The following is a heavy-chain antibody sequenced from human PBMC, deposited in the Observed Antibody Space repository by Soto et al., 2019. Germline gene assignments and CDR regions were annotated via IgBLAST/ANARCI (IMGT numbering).Heavy chain of an antibody. CDR1: GGSISSGGYS. D-gene: IGHD2-15*01. V-gene: IGHV4-30-2*01. CDR2: IYHSGST. Sequence: QLQLQESGSGLVKPSQTLSLTCAVSGGSISSGGYSWSWIRQPPGKGLEWIGYIYHSGSTYYNPSLKIRVPISVDRSKNQFSLKLSSVTAADTAVYYCARASYCSGGSCYYFDYWGQGTLVTVSS. J-gene: IGHJ4*02. CDR3: ARASYCSGGSCYYFDY.